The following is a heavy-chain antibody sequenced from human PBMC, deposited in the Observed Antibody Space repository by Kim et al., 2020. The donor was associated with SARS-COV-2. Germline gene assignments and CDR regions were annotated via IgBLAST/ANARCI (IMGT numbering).Heavy chain of an antibody. CDR1: GYTLTELS. Sequence: ASVKVSCKVSGYTLTELSMHWVRQAPGKGLEWMGGFDPEDGETIYAQKFQGRVTMTEDTSTDTAYMELSSLRSEDTAVYYCATGIPYWYSSSWYPFDYWGQGTLVTVSS. J-gene: IGHJ4*02. CDR3: ATGIPYWYSSSWYPFDY. V-gene: IGHV1-24*01. D-gene: IGHD6-13*01. CDR2: FDPEDGET.